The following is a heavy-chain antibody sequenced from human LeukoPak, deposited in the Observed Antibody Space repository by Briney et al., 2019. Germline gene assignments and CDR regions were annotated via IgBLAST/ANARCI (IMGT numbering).Heavy chain of an antibody. Sequence: GGSLRLSCAASGFTFPNYVMSWVRQAPGKGLEWVSAISGSGGNTYYADSVKGRFTISRDNSKNTLYLQMNSLRAEDAAVYYCANEYSKGDVWGQGTMVTVSS. V-gene: IGHV3-23*01. J-gene: IGHJ3*01. CDR3: ANEYSKGDV. CDR1: GFTFPNYV. CDR2: ISGSGGNT. D-gene: IGHD4-11*01.